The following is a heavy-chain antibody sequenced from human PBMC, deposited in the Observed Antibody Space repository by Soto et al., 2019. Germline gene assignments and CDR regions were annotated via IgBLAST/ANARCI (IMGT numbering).Heavy chain of an antibody. CDR1: GFTFSSYA. Sequence: GGSLRLSCAASGFTFSSYAMSWVRQAPGKGLEWVSAISGSGGSTYYADSVKGRFTISRDNSKNTLYLQMNSLRAEDTAVYYCAKGRGIYRNPIITMVRDRGPYYFDYWGQGTLVTVPQ. J-gene: IGHJ4*02. CDR2: ISGSGGST. V-gene: IGHV3-23*01. CDR3: AKGRGIYRNPIITMVRDRGPYYFDY. D-gene: IGHD3-10*01.